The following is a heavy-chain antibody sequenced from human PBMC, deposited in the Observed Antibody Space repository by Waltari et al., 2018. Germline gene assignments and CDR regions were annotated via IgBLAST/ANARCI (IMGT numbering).Heavy chain of an antibody. CDR1: GFTFSSYG. Sequence: QVQLVESGGGVVQPGGSLRLSCAASGFTFSSYGMHWVRQAPGKGLEWVAFIRYDGSNKYYADSVKGRFTISRDNSKNTLYLQMNSLRAEDTAVYYSWIVASNGMDVWGQGTTVTVSS. CDR2: IRYDGSNK. CDR3: WIVASNGMDV. V-gene: IGHV3-30*02. D-gene: IGHD5-12*01. J-gene: IGHJ6*02.